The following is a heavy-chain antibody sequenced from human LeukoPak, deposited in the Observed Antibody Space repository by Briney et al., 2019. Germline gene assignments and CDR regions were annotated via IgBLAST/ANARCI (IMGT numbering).Heavy chain of an antibody. CDR1: GFTFSSYA. V-gene: IGHV3-23*01. Sequence: QTGGSLRLSCAASGFTFSSYAMSWVRQAPGKGLEWVSAISGSGGSTYYADSVKGRFTISRDNSKNTLYLQMNSLRAEDTAVYYCAKGYYDSSGYYDDYYWYFDPWGRGTLVTVSS. CDR2: ISGSGGST. J-gene: IGHJ2*01. D-gene: IGHD3-22*01. CDR3: AKGYYDSSGYYDDYYWYFDP.